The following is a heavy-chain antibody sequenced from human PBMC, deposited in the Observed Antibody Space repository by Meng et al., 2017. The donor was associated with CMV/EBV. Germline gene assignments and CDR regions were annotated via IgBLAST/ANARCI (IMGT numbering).Heavy chain of an antibody. Sequence: GGSLRLSCAASGFTFDDYAMHWVRQAPGKGLEWVSGISWNSGSIGYADSVKGRFTISRDNAKNSLYLQMNSLRAEDTALYYCARELAARNWFDPWGQGTLVTVSS. V-gene: IGHV3-9*01. J-gene: IGHJ5*02. CDR2: ISWNSGSI. D-gene: IGHD6-6*01. CDR1: GFTFDDYA. CDR3: ARELAARNWFDP.